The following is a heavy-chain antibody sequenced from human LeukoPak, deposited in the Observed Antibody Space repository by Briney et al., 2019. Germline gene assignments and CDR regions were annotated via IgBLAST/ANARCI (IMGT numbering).Heavy chain of an antibody. V-gene: IGHV3-20*04. D-gene: IGHD3-22*01. CDR1: GFTFDDYG. CDR2: INWNGGST. CDR3: ARATYDSSGYYPEGAFDI. Sequence: GGSLRLSCAASGFTFDDYGMSWVRQAPGKGLEWVSGINWNGGSTGYADSVKGRFTISRDNAKNSLYLQMNSLRAEDTALYYCARATYDSSGYYPEGAFDIWGRGTMVTVSS. J-gene: IGHJ3*02.